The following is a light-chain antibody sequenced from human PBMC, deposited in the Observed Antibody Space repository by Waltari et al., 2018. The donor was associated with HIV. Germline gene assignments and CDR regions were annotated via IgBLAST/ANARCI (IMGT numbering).Light chain of an antibody. J-gene: IGLJ2*01. CDR3: CSYSSSGTVL. CDR1: SNDVGGFNY. V-gene: IGLV2-14*03. CDR2: DVS. Sequence: HSVLTQPASMSGSLGQSITISCLGSSNDVGGFNYVSWYQQSPDKAPRLVIYDVSNRPAVVSGRCSVSKSGRAASWTISGLQPEDEADYYCCSYSSSGTVLFGGGTRLTVL.